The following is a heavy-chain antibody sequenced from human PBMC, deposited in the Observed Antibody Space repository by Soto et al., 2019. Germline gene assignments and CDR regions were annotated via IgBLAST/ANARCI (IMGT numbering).Heavy chain of an antibody. J-gene: IGHJ4*02. Sequence: PSETLSLTCTVSGGSISSGDYYWSWIRQPPGKGLEWIGYIYYSGSTYYNPSLKSRVTISVDTSKNQFSLKLSSVTAADTAVYYCAREKLGAPLFDYWGQGTLVTVSS. D-gene: IGHD3-16*01. V-gene: IGHV4-30-4*01. CDR3: AREKLGAPLFDY. CDR2: IYYSGST. CDR1: GGSISSGDYY.